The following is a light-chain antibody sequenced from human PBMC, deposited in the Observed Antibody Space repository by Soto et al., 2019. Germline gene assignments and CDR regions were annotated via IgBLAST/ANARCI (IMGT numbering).Light chain of an antibody. CDR2: GAS. CDR3: QQGHNWPIT. V-gene: IGKV3-15*01. CDR1: QSISSE. Sequence: EIVMTQSPATLSVSPGERATLSCRASQSISSELAWYQQKPGQPPRLLIYGASTRATGVPARFTGSGSGSDFTLTISGLQSEDFAVYYCQQGHNWPITFGQGTRLEI. J-gene: IGKJ2*01.